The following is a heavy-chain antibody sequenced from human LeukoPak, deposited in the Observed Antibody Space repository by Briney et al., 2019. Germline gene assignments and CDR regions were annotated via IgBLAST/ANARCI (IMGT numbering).Heavy chain of an antibody. D-gene: IGHD3-16*01. CDR3: AREAEGGYFDY. CDR2: INPNSGGT. J-gene: IGHJ4*02. Sequence: ASVKVSCKASGYTFTGYYMHWVRQAPGQGLEWMGWINPNSGGTNYAQKFQGWVTMTRDTSIGTAYMELSRLRSDDTAVYYCAREAEGGYFDYWGQGTLVTVSS. CDR1: GYTFTGYY. V-gene: IGHV1-2*04.